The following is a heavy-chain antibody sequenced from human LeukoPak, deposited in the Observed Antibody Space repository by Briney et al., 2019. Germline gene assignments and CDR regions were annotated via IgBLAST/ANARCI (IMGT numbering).Heavy chain of an antibody. J-gene: IGHJ4*02. V-gene: IGHV1-18*01. CDR3: VRDTGYGSGWYPGYY. CDR2: INPYNGNT. Sequence: INPYNGNTDYSQKIQGRVTMTRDTSTSTAYMELRSLRSDDTAFYYCVRDTGYGSGWYPGYYWGRGTLVTVSA. D-gene: IGHD6-19*01.